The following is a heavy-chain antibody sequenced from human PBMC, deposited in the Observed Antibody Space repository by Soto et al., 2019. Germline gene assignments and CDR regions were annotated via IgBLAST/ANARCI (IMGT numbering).Heavy chain of an antibody. V-gene: IGHV1-69*02. D-gene: IGHD6-19*01. J-gene: IGHJ3*02. Sequence: QVQLVQSGAEVKKPGSSVKVSCKASAGTFSSYTISWVRQAPGQGLEWMGRIIPILGIANYAQKFQGRVTITADKSTSTAYMELSSLRSEDTAVYYCAATVADRNDAFDIWGQGTMVTVSS. CDR3: AATVADRNDAFDI. CDR1: AGTFSSYT. CDR2: IIPILGIA.